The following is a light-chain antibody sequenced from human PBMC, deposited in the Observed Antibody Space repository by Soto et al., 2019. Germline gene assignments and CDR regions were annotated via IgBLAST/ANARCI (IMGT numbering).Light chain of an antibody. CDR3: QQLNSYPLT. J-gene: IGKJ4*01. CDR2: AAS. V-gene: IGKV1-9*01. Sequence: DIQLTQSPSFLSASVGDRVTITCRASQDISDYLPWYQQRPGKAPKLLIYAASTLQSGVPSRFSGSGSGTEFTLTISSLQPEDFATYSCQQLNSYPLTFGGGTKVDI. CDR1: QDISDY.